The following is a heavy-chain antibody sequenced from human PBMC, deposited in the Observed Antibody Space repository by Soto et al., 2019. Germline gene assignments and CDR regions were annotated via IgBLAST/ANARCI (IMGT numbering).Heavy chain of an antibody. CDR2: FSGGSGKT. Sequence: ELQLLESGGGLVQPGGSLRLSCTVSGFTFSSFGVTWVRQAPGKGLEWVSGFSGGSGKTHYADSVKGRFTISRDDSKHTVFLQMNSLRAEDTDVYYCVKWNGYGHHWGQGALVTVSS. CDR3: VKWNGYGHH. J-gene: IGHJ5*02. V-gene: IGHV3-23*01. D-gene: IGHD1-1*01. CDR1: GFTFSSFG.